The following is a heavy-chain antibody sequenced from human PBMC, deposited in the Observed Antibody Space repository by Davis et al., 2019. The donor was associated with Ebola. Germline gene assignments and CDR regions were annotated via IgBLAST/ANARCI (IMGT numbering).Heavy chain of an antibody. CDR3: ARDYGDYAEGYYYYYGMDV. Sequence: GGSLRLSCAASGFTFSSYWMSWVRQAPGKGLESVAIINTDGSENFYVDSVKGRFTISRDNSKNTLYLQMNSLRAEDTAVYYCARDYGDYAEGYYYYYGMDVWGQGTTVTVSS. D-gene: IGHD4-17*01. J-gene: IGHJ6*02. V-gene: IGHV3-7*03. CDR2: INTDGSEN. CDR1: GFTFSSYW.